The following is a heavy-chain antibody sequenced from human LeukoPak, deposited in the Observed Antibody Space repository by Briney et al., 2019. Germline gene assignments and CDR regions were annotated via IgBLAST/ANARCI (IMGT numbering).Heavy chain of an antibody. J-gene: IGHJ4*02. D-gene: IGHD1-26*01. CDR1: GFTFSSYA. V-gene: IGHV3-30-3*01. CDR2: ISYDGSNK. Sequence: GGSLRLSCAASGFTFSSYAMHWVRQAPGKGLEWVAVISYDGSNKYYADSVKGRFTISRDNSKNTLYLQMNSLRAEDTAVYYCAKDSTVWELTPSYFDYWGQGTLVTVSS. CDR3: AKDSTVWELTPSYFDY.